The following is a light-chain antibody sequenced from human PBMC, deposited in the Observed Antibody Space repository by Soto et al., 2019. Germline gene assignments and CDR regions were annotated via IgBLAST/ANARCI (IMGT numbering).Light chain of an antibody. Sequence: QTVVIQEPSLTVSPGGTVTLTCTSSTGTVNSGHYPNWFQQRPGQAPKALIYSTSNKYSWTPDHFSGSLLGGKAALTLSGVKPEDGADYFCLLYFGSAELVFGGGTKLTVL. V-gene: IGLV7-43*01. CDR2: STS. CDR3: LLYFGSAELV. CDR1: TGTVNSGHY. J-gene: IGLJ2*01.